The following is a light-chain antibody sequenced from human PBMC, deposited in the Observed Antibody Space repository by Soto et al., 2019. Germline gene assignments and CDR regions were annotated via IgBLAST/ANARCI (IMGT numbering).Light chain of an antibody. CDR3: SSFRTGSVVL. CDR1: SSDVGGYNY. CDR2: EVN. Sequence: QSALTQPPSASGSPGQSVAISCTGTSSDVGGYNYVSWYQQHPGKAPKLMIYEVNKRPSGVPDRFSGSKFQNTASLTISGLQAEDEADYYCSSFRTGSVVLFGGGTKLTVL. V-gene: IGLV2-8*01. J-gene: IGLJ3*02.